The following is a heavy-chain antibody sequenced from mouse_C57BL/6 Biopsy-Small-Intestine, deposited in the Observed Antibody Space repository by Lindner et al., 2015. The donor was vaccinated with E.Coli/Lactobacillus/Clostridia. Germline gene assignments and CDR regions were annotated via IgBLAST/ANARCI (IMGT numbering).Heavy chain of an antibody. CDR1: GGTFYSHA. D-gene: IGHD2-3*01. CDR2: IIPILNIA. J-gene: IGHJ1*01. Sequence: SVKVSCKASGGTFYSHAIGWVRQAPGQGLEWMGTIIPILNIASYAQKFQGRVTITADKSTNTAYMELSSLKSEDTALYYCARTYDIAVPEGAFDIWGPGTMVTVSS. CDR3: ARTYDIAVPEGAFDI. V-gene: IGHV1-69*02.